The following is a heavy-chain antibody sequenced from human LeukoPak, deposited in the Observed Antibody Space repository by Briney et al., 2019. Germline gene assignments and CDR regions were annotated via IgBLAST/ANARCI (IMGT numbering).Heavy chain of an antibody. J-gene: IGHJ4*02. V-gene: IGHV3-30*03. CDR3: ASEVRYCSSTSCSDY. CDR1: GFTSSSYG. Sequence: GGSLRLSCAASGFTSSSYGMHWVRQAPGKGLEWVAVISYDGSNKYYADSVKGRFTISRDNSKNTLYLQMNSLRAEDTAVYYCASEVRYCSSTSCSDYWGQGTLVTVSS. CDR2: ISYDGSNK. D-gene: IGHD2-2*01.